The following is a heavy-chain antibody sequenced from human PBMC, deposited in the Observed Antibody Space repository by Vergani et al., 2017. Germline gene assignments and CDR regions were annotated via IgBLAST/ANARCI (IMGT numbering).Heavy chain of an antibody. Sequence: EVQLVESGGGLVKPGGSLRLSCAASGFTFSSYSMNWVRQAPGKGLEWVSSISSSSSYIYYADSVKGRFTISRDYAKNSLYLQMNSLRAEDTAVYYCARDEGYSGYGKVVDYWGQGTLVTVSS. J-gene: IGHJ4*02. D-gene: IGHD5-12*01. CDR3: ARDEGYSGYGKVVDY. CDR1: GFTFSSYS. CDR2: ISSSSSYI. V-gene: IGHV3-21*01.